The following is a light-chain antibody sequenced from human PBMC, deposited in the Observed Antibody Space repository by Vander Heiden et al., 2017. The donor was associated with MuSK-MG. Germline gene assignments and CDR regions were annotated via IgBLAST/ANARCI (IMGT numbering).Light chain of an antibody. V-gene: IGKV3-15*01. J-gene: IGKJ1*01. CDR1: QSISHN. Sequence: EVMMTQSPATLSVSPGERATLSCWASQSISHNLAWYQQKPGQSPRLLIYGASTRATGVPARFSGSGSGTDFTLTITSPQSEDSAVYHCHQYNSWPWTFGQGTKVEI. CDR2: GAS. CDR3: HQYNSWPWT.